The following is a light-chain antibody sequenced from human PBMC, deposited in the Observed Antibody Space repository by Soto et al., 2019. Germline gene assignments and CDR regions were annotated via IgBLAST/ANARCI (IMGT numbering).Light chain of an antibody. CDR2: AAS. J-gene: IGKJ4*01. Sequence: DIQLTQSPSFLSASVGDRVTITCRASQGISSYLVWYQQKPGKAPKLLIYAASTLQSGVPSRFSGSGSGTEFTLTISSLQPEDFATYYCQQLNSYLFGGGTKVEIK. CDR1: QGISSY. V-gene: IGKV1-9*01. CDR3: QQLNSYL.